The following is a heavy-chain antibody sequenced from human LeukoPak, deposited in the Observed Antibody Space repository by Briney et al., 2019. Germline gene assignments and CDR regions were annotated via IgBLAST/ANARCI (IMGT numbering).Heavy chain of an antibody. V-gene: IGHV4-30-4*01. CDR2: IYYSGST. CDR3: ARGSGGGSGSYWAFYY. CDR1: GGSISSGDYY. J-gene: IGHJ4*02. Sequence: SQTLSLTCTVSGGSISSGDYYWSWIRQPPGKGLEWIGYIYYSGSTYYNPSLKSRVTISVDTSKNQFSLKLSSVTAADTAVYYCARGSGGGSGSYWAFYYWGQGTLVTVSS. D-gene: IGHD3-22*01.